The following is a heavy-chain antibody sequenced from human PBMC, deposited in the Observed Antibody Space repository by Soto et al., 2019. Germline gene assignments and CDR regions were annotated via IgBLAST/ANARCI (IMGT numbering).Heavy chain of an antibody. CDR3: AKVLFYGDYADDAFDI. J-gene: IGHJ3*02. Sequence: ASVKVSCKASGYTFTGYYMHWVRQAPGQGLEWMGWINPNSGGTNYADSVKGRFTISRDNSKNTLYLQMNSLRAEDTAVYYCAKVLFYGDYADDAFDIWGQGTMVTVSS. CDR1: GYTFTGYY. D-gene: IGHD4-17*01. V-gene: IGHV1-2*02. CDR2: INPNSGGT.